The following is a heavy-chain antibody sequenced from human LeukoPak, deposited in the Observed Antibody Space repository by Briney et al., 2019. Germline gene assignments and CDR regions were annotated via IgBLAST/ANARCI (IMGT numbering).Heavy chain of an antibody. CDR3: ARDNYYGSGSYPA. J-gene: IGHJ5*02. V-gene: IGHV1-2*02. D-gene: IGHD3-10*01. CDR2: INPNSGGT. Sequence: ASVKVSCKASGYTFTGYYMHWVRQAPGQGLEWMGWINPNSGGTNYAQKFQGRVTMTRDTSISTAYMELSRLRSDDTAVYYCARDNYYGSGSYPAWGQGTLVTVSS. CDR1: GYTFTGYY.